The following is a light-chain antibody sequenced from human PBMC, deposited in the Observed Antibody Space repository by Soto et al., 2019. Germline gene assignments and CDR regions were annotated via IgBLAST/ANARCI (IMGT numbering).Light chain of an antibody. V-gene: IGKV3-20*01. CDR3: QQYGSSPPYT. CDR2: GSS. Sequence: EVVLTQSPVTLSLSPGERATLSCRASQSVSNNYFAWYQQKPGQAPRPLIFGSSDRATGIPDRFSGSGSGTDFTLTISRMEHADFAVYYCQQYGSSPPYTFGQGTKREIK. CDR1: QSVSNNY. J-gene: IGKJ2*01.